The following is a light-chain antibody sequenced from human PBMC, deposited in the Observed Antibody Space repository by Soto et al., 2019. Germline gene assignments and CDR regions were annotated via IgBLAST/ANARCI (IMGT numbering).Light chain of an antibody. CDR3: SAFTGTTYV. CDR2: DVS. J-gene: IGLJ1*01. CDR1: SSDVGGNKY. Sequence: QSVLTXPASVSGSPGQSITISWPGTSSDVGGNKYVSWYQHYPGKAPKLMICDVSNRPSGVSNRFSGSKSGNTASLTISGLQAEDEADYYCSAFTGTTYVFGTGTKVTGL. V-gene: IGLV2-14*03.